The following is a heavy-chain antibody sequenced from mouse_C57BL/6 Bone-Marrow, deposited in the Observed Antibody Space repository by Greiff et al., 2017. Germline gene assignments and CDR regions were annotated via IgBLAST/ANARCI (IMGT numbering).Heavy chain of an antibody. CDR2: FYPGSGSI. D-gene: IGHD1-1*01. CDR1: GYTFPEYT. Sequence: QVQLQQSGAELVKPGASVKLSCKASGYTFPEYTIHWVKQRSGQGLAWIGWFYPGSGSIKYNEKFKDKATLTADKSSSTGYMELSRLTSEDSAVYYWARRDYCSSYWYFDGWGTGTTVTVSS. J-gene: IGHJ1*03. V-gene: IGHV1-62-2*01. CDR3: ARRDYCSSYWYFDG.